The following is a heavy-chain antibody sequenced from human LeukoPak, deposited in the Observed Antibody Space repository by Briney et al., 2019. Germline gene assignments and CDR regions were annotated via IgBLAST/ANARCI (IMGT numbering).Heavy chain of an antibody. V-gene: IGHV3-30*03. Sequence: HAGGSLRLSCAASGFTFSSYGMHWVRQAPGKGLEWVAVISYDGSNKYYADSVKGRFTISRDNSKNTLYLQMNSLRAEDTAVYYCALGYCSSTSCYFDYYGMDVWGQGTTVTVSS. J-gene: IGHJ6*02. CDR1: GFTFSSYG. CDR3: ALGYCSSTSCYFDYYGMDV. D-gene: IGHD2-2*01. CDR2: ISYDGSNK.